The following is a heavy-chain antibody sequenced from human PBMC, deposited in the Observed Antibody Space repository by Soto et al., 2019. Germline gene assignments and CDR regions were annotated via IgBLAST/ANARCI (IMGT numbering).Heavy chain of an antibody. CDR2: IYYSGST. Sequence: PSETLSLTCTVSGGSISSYYWSWIRQPPGKGLEWIGYIYYSGSTNYNPSLKSRVTISVGTSKNQFSLKLSSVTAADTAVYYCARGLLAVAGIHDPPEEWFDPWGQGTLVTVSS. CDR3: ARGLLAVAGIHDPPEEWFDP. J-gene: IGHJ5*02. V-gene: IGHV4-59*01. D-gene: IGHD6-19*01. CDR1: GGSISSYY.